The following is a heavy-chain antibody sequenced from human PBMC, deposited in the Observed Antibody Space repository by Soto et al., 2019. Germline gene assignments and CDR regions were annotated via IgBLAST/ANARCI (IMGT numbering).Heavy chain of an antibody. CDR3: ARARGPSRGYSPYWFDP. Sequence: QVQLVQSGAEVKKPGSSVKVSCKASGGTFSSYAITWVRQAPGQGREWMGGIIPIFGTANYAQKFQGRVTITADESTRTAYMELSSLRSEDTAVYYCARARGPSRGYSPYWFDPWGQGTLVTVSS. D-gene: IGHD3-22*01. CDR2: IIPIFGTA. CDR1: GGTFSSYA. J-gene: IGHJ5*02. V-gene: IGHV1-69*12.